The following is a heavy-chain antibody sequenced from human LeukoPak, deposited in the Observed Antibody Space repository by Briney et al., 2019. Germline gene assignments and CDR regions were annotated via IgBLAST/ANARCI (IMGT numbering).Heavy chain of an antibody. CDR2: IYYSGST. D-gene: IGHD3-16*01. CDR1: GGSISSYC. Sequence: SETLSLTCTVSGGSISSYCWSWIRQPPGKGLEWIGYIYYSGSTNYNPSLKSRVTISVDTSKNQFSLRLSSVTAADTAVYYCARIRLEAFDIWGQGTMVTVSS. V-gene: IGHV4-59*01. J-gene: IGHJ3*02. CDR3: ARIRLEAFDI.